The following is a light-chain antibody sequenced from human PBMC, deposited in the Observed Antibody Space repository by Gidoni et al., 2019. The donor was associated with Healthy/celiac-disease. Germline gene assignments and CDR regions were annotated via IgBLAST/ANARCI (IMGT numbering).Light chain of an antibody. V-gene: IGKV1-39*01. J-gene: IGKJ5*01. Sequence: DIQMTQSPSSLSASVGDRVTITCRASQSISSYLNGYQQKPRKAPKLLIYAASSLQSGVPSRFSGSGSGTDFTLTISSLQPEDVATYYCQQSYSTPPITFGQGTRLEIK. CDR1: QSISSY. CDR3: QQSYSTPPIT. CDR2: AAS.